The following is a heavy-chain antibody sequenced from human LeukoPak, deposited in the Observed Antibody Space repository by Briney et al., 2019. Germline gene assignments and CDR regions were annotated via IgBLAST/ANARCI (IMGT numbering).Heavy chain of an antibody. CDR2: ISYNGSP. V-gene: IGHV4-59*08. Sequence: SETLSLTCTVSGGSINSYNWNWIRQPPGKGLEWIGYISYNGSPDYNPSFKSRVTMSVDTSQGQFSLRLSSVTAADTAVYYCAGATPAYYMDVWGKGTTVTVSS. J-gene: IGHJ6*03. CDR1: GGSINSYN. CDR3: AGATPAYYMDV.